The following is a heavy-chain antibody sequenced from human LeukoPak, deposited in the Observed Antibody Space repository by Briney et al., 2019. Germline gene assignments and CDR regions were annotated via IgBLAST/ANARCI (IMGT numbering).Heavy chain of an antibody. CDR3: AKREQWLEDY. V-gene: IGHV3-43*01. CDR1: GFTFDDYT. J-gene: IGHJ4*02. D-gene: IGHD6-19*01. Sequence: GGSLRLSCAASGFTFDDYTMHWVRQAPGKGLEWVSLITWAGGSTYYADSVKGRFTISRDNSKNTLYLQMNSLRAEDTAVYYCAKREQWLEDYWGQGTLVTVSS. CDR2: ITWAGGST.